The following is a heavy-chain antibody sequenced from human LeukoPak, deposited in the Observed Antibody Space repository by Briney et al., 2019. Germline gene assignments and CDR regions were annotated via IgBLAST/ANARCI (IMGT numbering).Heavy chain of an antibody. CDR1: GFTFSSYW. CDR3: ARDEIYYDILTGYRHFDY. J-gene: IGHJ4*02. Sequence: PGGSLRLSCEASGFTFSSYWMSWVRQAPGKGLEWVANIKQDGSEKKYLDPVKGRFTISRDNAKNSMYLQMNSLRAEDTAVYYCARDEIYYDILTGYRHFDYWGQGTLVTVSS. CDR2: IKQDGSEK. V-gene: IGHV3-7*01. D-gene: IGHD3-9*01.